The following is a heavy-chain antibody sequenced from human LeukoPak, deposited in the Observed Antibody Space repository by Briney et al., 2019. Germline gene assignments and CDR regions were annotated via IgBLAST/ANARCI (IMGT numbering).Heavy chain of an antibody. V-gene: IGHV3-53*01. CDR1: GLTVSSSY. Sequence: GSLRLSCAASGLTVSSSYMSWVRQAPGKGLEWVSIIYNDGSTYYADSMKGRFTISRDNSKNTLYLQVNSLRAEDTAVYYCTTVLSSNRYNLCDYWGQGTLVTVSS. CDR3: TTVLSSNRYNLCDY. CDR2: IYNDGST. J-gene: IGHJ4*02. D-gene: IGHD6-13*01.